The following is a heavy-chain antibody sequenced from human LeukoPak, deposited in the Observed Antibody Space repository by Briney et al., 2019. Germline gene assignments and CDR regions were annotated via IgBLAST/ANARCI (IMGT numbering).Heavy chain of an antibody. CDR1: GFTFSSYA. CDR2: ISYDGSNK. J-gene: IGHJ4*02. CDR3: WVGTGPFDY. V-gene: IGHV3-30*01. D-gene: IGHD2-8*02. Sequence: GSLRLSCAASGFTFSSYAMHWVRPAPGKGLEWVALISYDGSNKYYADSVKGRFTISRDNSKNTLYLRMNSLRAEDTAVYYCWVGTGPFDYWGQGTLVTVSS.